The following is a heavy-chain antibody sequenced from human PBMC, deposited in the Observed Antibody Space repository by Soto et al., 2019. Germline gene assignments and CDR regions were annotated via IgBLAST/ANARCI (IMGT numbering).Heavy chain of an antibody. CDR2: ISGASSKT. D-gene: IGHD3-3*01. CDR1: GSSISTYG. J-gene: IGHJ4*01. V-gene: IGHV3-21*06. CDR3: AREVFGCRVGSCYA. Sequence: PGGSLRLSCAASGSSISTYGMDWVRQAPGKGLEWVSSISGASSKTFYADSVKGRFTMSRDNGENSLSLQMDSLRTEDTVVYYCAREVFGCRVGSCYAGGHGTLVTVSS.